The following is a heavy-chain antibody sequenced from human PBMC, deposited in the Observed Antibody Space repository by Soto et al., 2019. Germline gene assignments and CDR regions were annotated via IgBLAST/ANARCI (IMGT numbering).Heavy chain of an antibody. J-gene: IGHJ4*02. D-gene: IGHD3-22*01. V-gene: IGHV3-23*01. CDR2: ISGSGGST. CDR3: AKDYYDSSGYPDFDY. Sequence: GGSLRLSCAASGFTFSSYAMSWVRQAPGKELEWVSAISGSGGSTYYADSVKGRFTISRDNSKNTLYLQMNSLRAEDTAVYYCAKDYYDSSGYPDFDYWGQGTLVTVSS. CDR1: GFTFSSYA.